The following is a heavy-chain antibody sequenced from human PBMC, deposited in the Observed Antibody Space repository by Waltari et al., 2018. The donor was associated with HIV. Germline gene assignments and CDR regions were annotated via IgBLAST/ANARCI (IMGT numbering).Heavy chain of an antibody. V-gene: IGHV3-21*01. J-gene: IGHJ4*02. CDR1: GFPFSSFS. D-gene: IGHD1-26*01. Sequence: EVLLVESGGGLGRPGGSLRLSCAASGFPFSSFSINRVRQAPGKGLEWVSSISSTSTVIFYADSVKGRFTISRDNAKNSLFLQMNSLRAEDMAVYHCVRGGMGATVEDLFDYWGQGTLVTVSS. CDR3: VRGGMGATVEDLFDY. CDR2: ISSTSTVI.